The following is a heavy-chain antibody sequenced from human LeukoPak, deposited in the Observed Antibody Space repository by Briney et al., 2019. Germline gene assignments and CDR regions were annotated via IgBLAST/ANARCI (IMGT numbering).Heavy chain of an antibody. CDR2: FAPEDGET. V-gene: IGHV1-24*01. D-gene: IGHD1-1*01. Sequence: GASVKVSCKVFGSTLTELSMHWVRQAPGKGLESMGGFAPEDGETIYAQQFQGRLTMTEDTSTDTAYMELSRLTSEDTAVYYCTTGRRYQLYDYWGQGTLVTVSS. CDR1: GSTLTELS. CDR3: TTGRRYQLYDY. J-gene: IGHJ4*02.